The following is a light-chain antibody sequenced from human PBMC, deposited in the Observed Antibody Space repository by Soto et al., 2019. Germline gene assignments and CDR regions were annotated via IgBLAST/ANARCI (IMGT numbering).Light chain of an antibody. CDR3: QQYSSSRT. CDR2: GAS. J-gene: IGKJ1*01. V-gene: IGKV3-20*01. CDR1: QSVSSN. Sequence: EIVLTQSPATLYSSPGEEATLSCRASQSVSSNLAWYQQKPGQAPRLLIYGASTRATGIPVRFSGSGSETDFTLTITRLEPEDFAMYYCQQYSSSRTFGQGTKVDIK.